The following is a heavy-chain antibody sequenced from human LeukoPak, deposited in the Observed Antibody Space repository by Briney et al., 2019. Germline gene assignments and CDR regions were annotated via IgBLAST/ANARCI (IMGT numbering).Heavy chain of an antibody. CDR2: IFFTGTT. V-gene: IGHV4-59*08. Sequence: SETLSLTCTVSGGSFTSDYWAWVRQSRQPPGKGLEWIGYIFFTGTTNYNPSLSSRVTFSVDTSKKQFSRRLTSVTVADTAVYYCARHRGGDYNDAFDLWGQGTLVTVSS. D-gene: IGHD4-17*01. J-gene: IGHJ3*01. CDR1: GGSFTSDY. CDR3: ARHRGGDYNDAFDL.